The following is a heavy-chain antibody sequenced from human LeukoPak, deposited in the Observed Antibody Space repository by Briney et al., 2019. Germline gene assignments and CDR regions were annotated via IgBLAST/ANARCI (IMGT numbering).Heavy chain of an antibody. V-gene: IGHV1-46*01. CDR2: INPSGGST. Sequence: ASVKVSCKASGYTFTSYYMHWVRQAPGQGREWMGIINPSGGSTSYAQKFQGRVTMTRDTSTSTVYMELSSLRSEDTAVYYCATWAAAGQGPFDYWGQGTLVTVSS. D-gene: IGHD6-13*01. J-gene: IGHJ4*02. CDR3: ATWAAAGQGPFDY. CDR1: GYTFTSYY.